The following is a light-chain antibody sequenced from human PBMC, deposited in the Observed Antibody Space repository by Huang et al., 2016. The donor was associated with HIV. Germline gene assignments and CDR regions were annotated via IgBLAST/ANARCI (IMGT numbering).Light chain of an antibody. CDR3: QQRSNWPPGFT. J-gene: IGKJ3*01. Sequence: EIVLTQSPATLSLSPGERATLSCRASQSVSSYLAWYRQKPGQAPRPLIYDASNRATGIPARFSGSGSGTDFTLTISSLEPEDFAVYYCQQRSNWPPGFTFGPGTKVDIK. CDR1: QSVSSY. CDR2: DAS. V-gene: IGKV3-11*01.